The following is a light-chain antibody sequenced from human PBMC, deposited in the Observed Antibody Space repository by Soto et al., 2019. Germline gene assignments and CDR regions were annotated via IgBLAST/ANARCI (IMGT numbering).Light chain of an antibody. CDR1: SSDIGRYKY. V-gene: IGLV2-14*01. Sequence: QSALTQAASVSGSPGQSITISCTGSSSDIGRYKYVSWYQHYPGKAPKLLIYEVSNRPSGVSNRFSGSKSGNTASLTMSGLRAEDGADYFCSSYTSTGSLYVFGTGTKLTVL. CDR2: EVS. CDR3: SSYTSTGSLYV. J-gene: IGLJ1*01.